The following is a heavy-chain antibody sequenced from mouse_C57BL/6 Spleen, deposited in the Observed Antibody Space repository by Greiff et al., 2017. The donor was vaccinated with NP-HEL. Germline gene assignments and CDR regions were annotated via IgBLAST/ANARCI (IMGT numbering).Heavy chain of an antibody. D-gene: IGHD2-4*01. Sequence: EVKLVESGGGLVKPGGSLKLSCAASGFTFSSYAMSWVRQTPEKRLEWVATISDGGSYTYYPDNVKGRFTISRDNAKNNLYLQMSHLKSEDTAMYYCARDLVYDYDPYAMDYWGQGTSVTVSS. CDR3: ARDLVYDYDPYAMDY. CDR1: GFTFSSYA. J-gene: IGHJ4*01. V-gene: IGHV5-4*01. CDR2: ISDGGSYT.